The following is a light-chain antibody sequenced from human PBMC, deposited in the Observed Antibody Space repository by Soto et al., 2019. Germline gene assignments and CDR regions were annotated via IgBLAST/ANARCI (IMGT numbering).Light chain of an antibody. CDR2: KAS. CDR1: QSISGW. Sequence: DIQMTQSPSTLSASVGDRVTITCRASQSISGWLAWYQQKPGKAPKLLLYKASTLKSGVPSRFSGSGSGTEFTLTISSLQPDDFATYYCQHYNSYSEAFGQGTKVDI. CDR3: QHYNSYSEA. J-gene: IGKJ1*01. V-gene: IGKV1-5*03.